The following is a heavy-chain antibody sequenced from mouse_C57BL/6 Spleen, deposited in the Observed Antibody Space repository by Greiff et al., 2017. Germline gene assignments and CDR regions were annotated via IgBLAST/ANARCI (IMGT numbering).Heavy chain of an antibody. V-gene: IGHV1-61*01. Sequence: QVQLQQPGAELVRPGSSVKLSCKASGYTFTSYWMDWVKQRPGQGLEWIGNIYPSDSETHYNQKFKDKATLTVDKSSSTAYMQLSSLTSEDSAVYYCARGGYYGSSYDYAMDYWGQGTSVTVSS. CDR1: GYTFTSYW. J-gene: IGHJ4*01. CDR3: ARGGYYGSSYDYAMDY. CDR2: IYPSDSET. D-gene: IGHD1-1*01.